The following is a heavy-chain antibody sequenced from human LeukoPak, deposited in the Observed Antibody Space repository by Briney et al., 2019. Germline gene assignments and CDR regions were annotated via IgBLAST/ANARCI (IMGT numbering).Heavy chain of an antibody. D-gene: IGHD2/OR15-2a*01. J-gene: IGHJ5*02. CDR2: IKQDGSEK. CDR3: ARDRNRDFNRP. Sequence: GGSLRLSCAASGFTFSSYWMSWVRQAPGKGLEWVANIKQDGSEKYYVGSVKGRLAISRDNAKNSLYLQMNSLRAEDTAVYYCARDRNRDFNRPWGQGTLVTVSS. V-gene: IGHV3-7*01. CDR1: GFTFSSYW.